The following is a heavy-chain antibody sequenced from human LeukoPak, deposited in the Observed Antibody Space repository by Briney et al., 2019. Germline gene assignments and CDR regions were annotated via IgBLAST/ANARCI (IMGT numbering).Heavy chain of an antibody. CDR2: IYYSGST. Sequence: PSQTLSLTCTVSGGSISSGGYYWSWIRQHPGKGLEWIGYIYYSGSTYYNPSLKSRVTISVDTSKNQFSLKLSSVTAADTAVYYCARGSRAPSLRWFDPWGQGTLVTVSS. CDR1: GGSISSGGYY. V-gene: IGHV4-31*03. J-gene: IGHJ5*02. CDR3: ARGSRAPSLRWFDP. D-gene: IGHD3-10*01.